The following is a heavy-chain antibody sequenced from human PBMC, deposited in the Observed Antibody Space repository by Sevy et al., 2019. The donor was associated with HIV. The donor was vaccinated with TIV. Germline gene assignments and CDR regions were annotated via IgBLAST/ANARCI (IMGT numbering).Heavy chain of an antibody. CDR3: ARDYCSGGSCYKLPDY. D-gene: IGHD2-15*01. Sequence: GGSLRLSCAASGFTFSDYYMSWIRQAPGKGPEWVSYISSSGSTIYYADSVKGRFTISRDNAKNSLYLQMNSLRAEDTAVYYCARDYCSGGSCYKLPDYWGQGTLVTVSS. CDR2: ISSSGSTI. CDR1: GFTFSDYY. V-gene: IGHV3-11*01. J-gene: IGHJ4*02.